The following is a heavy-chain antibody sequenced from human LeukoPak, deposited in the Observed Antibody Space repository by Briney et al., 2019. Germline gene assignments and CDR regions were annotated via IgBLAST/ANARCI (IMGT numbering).Heavy chain of an antibody. D-gene: IGHD3-10*01. V-gene: IGHV3-23*01. CDR3: AKDIVYGSGSCLDV. Sequence: GGSLRLSCAASGFTFSSYAMSWVRQAPGKGLEWVTAISGSGVSTYYADSVKGPFTISRDNSKNTLYLQINSLRAEDTAVYYCAKDIVYGSGSCLDVWGQGTTVTVSS. J-gene: IGHJ6*02. CDR2: ISGSGVST. CDR1: GFTFSSYA.